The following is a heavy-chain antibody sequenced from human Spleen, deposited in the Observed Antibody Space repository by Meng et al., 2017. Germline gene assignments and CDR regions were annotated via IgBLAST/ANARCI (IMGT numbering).Heavy chain of an antibody. CDR2: LYYSGST. CDR3: ARHNYGSGSSPFYYHYYGMDV. J-gene: IGHJ6*02. D-gene: IGHD3-10*01. CDR1: GGSISSSSYC. V-gene: IGHV4-39*01. Sequence: SETLSLTCTVSGGSISSSSYCWGWIRQPPGKGLEWIGSLYYSGSTYYNPSLKSRVTISVDTSKNQFSLKLSSVTAADTAVYYCARHNYGSGSSPFYYHYYGMDVWGQGTTVTVSS.